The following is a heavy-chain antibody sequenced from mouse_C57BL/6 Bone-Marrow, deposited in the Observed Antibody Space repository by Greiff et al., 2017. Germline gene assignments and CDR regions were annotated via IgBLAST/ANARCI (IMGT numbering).Heavy chain of an antibody. Sequence: VKLMESGPGLVQPSQSLSITCTVSGFSLTSYGVHWVRQSPGKGLEWLGVIWSGGSTDYNAAFISRLSISKDNSKSQVFFKMNSLQADDTAIYYCARESTMVTTGFDYWGQGTTLTVSS. V-gene: IGHV2-2*01. CDR3: ARESTMVTTGFDY. CDR1: GFSLTSYG. J-gene: IGHJ2*01. D-gene: IGHD2-2*01. CDR2: IWSGGST.